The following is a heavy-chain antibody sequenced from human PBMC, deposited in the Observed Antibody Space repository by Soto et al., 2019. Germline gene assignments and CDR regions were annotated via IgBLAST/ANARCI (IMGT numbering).Heavy chain of an antibody. D-gene: IGHD3-10*01. CDR3: ARDRITMVRGPMGYYYGMDV. CDR2: INPNSGGT. V-gene: IGHV1-2*02. J-gene: IGHJ6*02. CDR1: GYTFTGHY. Sequence: QVQLVQSGAEVKKPGASVKVSCKASGYTFTGHYMHWVRQAPGQGLEWMGWINPNSGGTNYAQKFQGRVTMTRDTSISTAYMELSRLRSDDTAVYYCARDRITMVRGPMGYYYGMDVWGQGTTVTVSS.